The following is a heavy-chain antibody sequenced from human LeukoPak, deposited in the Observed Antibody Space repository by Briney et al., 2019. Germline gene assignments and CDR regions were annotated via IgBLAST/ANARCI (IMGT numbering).Heavy chain of an antibody. CDR1: GGSISDYY. CDR2: IYYTGST. V-gene: IGHV4-59*01. D-gene: IGHD6-13*01. J-gene: IGHJ4*02. CDR3: ARNLIPEQLVLNF. Sequence: SETLSLTCTVSGGSISDYYWNWIRQPPGKGLEWIGYIYYTGSTNYNPSLKSRVTMSVDTSKNQFSLNLKSVTPEDTAVYYCARNLIPEQLVLNFWGQGTLVTVSS.